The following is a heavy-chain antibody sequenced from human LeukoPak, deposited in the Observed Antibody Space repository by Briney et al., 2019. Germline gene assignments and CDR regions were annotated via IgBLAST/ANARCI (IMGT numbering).Heavy chain of an antibody. J-gene: IGHJ4*02. CDR2: IYSSGFT. V-gene: IGHV4-39*01. Sequence: SETLSLTCSVSGGSISSGSYYWAWIRQPPGKGLEWIGTIYSSGFTYYNPSLKSRVTISVDASKNQFSLKLNSVNAADTAVYYCARRSFDAYLDYCGQGTLVTVSS. CDR1: GGSISSGSYY. CDR3: ARRSFDAYLDY. D-gene: IGHD3-9*01.